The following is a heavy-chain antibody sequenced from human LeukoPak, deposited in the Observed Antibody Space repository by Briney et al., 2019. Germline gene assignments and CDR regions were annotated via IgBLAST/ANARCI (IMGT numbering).Heavy chain of an antibody. CDR3: AKERGISGFDY. Sequence: GGSLRLSCAASGFTFDDYGMSWVRQAPGKGLEWVSAISGSGGSTHYADSVKGRFTISRDSSKNTLYLQMNTLRAEDTAVYYCAKERGISGFDYWGQGTLVTVSS. CDR2: ISGSGGST. D-gene: IGHD6-19*01. J-gene: IGHJ4*02. V-gene: IGHV3-23*01. CDR1: GFTFDDYG.